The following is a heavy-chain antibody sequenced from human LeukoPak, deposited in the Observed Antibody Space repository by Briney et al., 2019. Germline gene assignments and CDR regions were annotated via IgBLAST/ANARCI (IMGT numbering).Heavy chain of an antibody. CDR2: ISWNSGSI. V-gene: IGHV3-9*01. J-gene: IGHJ4*02. D-gene: IGHD3-22*01. CDR1: GFTFDDYA. Sequence: AGGSLRLSCAASGFTFDDYAMHWVRQAPGKGLEWVSGISWNSGSIGYADSVKGRFTISRDNAKNSLYLQMNSLRAEDTAVYYCAREILSYDSSGYYLQYYFDYWGQGTLVTVSS. CDR3: AREILSYDSSGYYLQYYFDY.